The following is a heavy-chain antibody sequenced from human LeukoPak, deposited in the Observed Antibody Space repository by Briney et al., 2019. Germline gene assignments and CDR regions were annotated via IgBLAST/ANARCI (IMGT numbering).Heavy chain of an antibody. CDR1: GFTFSSYW. J-gene: IGHJ4*02. CDR2: INSDGTT. D-gene: IGHD3-10*01. V-gene: IGHV3-74*01. Sequence: PGGSLRLSCAASGFTFSSYWMHWVRQAPGKGLVWVSRINSDGTTTYADSVKGRFTISRDNAKNTLYLQMNRLRAEDTALYYCASAYYYRLPDWGQGTPVTVSS. CDR3: ASAYYYRLPD.